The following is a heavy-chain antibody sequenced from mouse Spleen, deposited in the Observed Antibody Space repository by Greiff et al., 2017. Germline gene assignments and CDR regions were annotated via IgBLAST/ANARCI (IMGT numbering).Heavy chain of an antibody. CDR1: GFNFSDYY. CDR2: IDPEDGET. CDR3: AGSAGYFDY. J-gene: IGHJ2*01. V-gene: IGHV14-2*01. Sequence: VQLQQSGAELVKPGASVKLSCTASGFNFSDYYMHWVKQRPEQGLEWIGKIDPEDGETKYAAKFQGKATITADTSSNTAYLQLSSLTSEDTAVYYCAGSAGYFDYWGQGTTLTVSS. D-gene: IGHD1-2*01.